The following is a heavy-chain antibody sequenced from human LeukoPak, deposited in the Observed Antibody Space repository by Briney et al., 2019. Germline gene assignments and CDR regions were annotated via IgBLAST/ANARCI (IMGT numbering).Heavy chain of an antibody. D-gene: IGHD6-13*01. J-gene: IGHJ4*02. CDR3: ARDAPGAADFDY. CDR1: GYTFTGYY. Sequence: ASVKVSCKASGYTFTGYYMHWVRQAPGQGLEWMGWINPNSGRTNYAQRFQGRVTMTRDTSISTAYMELSRLRSDDTAVYYCARDAPGAADFDYWGQGTLVTVSS. V-gene: IGHV1-2*02. CDR2: INPNSGRT.